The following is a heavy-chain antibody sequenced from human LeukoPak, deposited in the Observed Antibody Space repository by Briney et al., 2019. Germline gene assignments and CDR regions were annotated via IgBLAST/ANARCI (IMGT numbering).Heavy chain of an antibody. D-gene: IGHD6-6*01. V-gene: IGHV3-64*01. CDR1: GFTFSSYA. Sequence: PGGSLRLSCAASGFTFSSYAMHWVRQAPGKGLEYVSAISSNGGSTYYANSVKGRFTISRDNSKNTLYLQMGSLRAEDMAVYYCARSIAARLYWFDPWGQGTLVTASS. J-gene: IGHJ5*02. CDR3: ARSIAARLYWFDP. CDR2: ISSNGGST.